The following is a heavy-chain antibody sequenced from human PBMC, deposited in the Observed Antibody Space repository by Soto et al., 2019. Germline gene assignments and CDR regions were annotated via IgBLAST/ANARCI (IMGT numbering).Heavy chain of an antibody. V-gene: IGHV3-74*01. D-gene: IGHD1-7*01. Sequence: EVHLVESGGGLVQPGGSLRLSCAASGFTFSSEWMHWVRQAPGQGLVWVARISRDGSSTTYADSVRGRFTISRDNAKNTLFLQMNSLRGVDTAVYYCIRDFWRGNYWAWSQGTLVTVSS. CDR3: IRDFWRGNYWA. CDR2: ISRDGSST. CDR1: GFTFSSEW. J-gene: IGHJ5*02.